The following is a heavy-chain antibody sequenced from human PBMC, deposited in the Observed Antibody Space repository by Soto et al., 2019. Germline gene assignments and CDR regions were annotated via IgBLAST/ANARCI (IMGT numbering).Heavy chain of an antibody. CDR3: ARSDIVVVPAAPRSVYYYYYYMDV. CDR2: INHSGST. J-gene: IGHJ6*03. D-gene: IGHD2-2*01. CDR1: GGSFSGYY. V-gene: IGHV4-34*01. Sequence: PSETLSLTCAVYGGSFSGYYWSWIRQPPGKGLEWIGEINHSGSTNYNPSLKSRVTISVDTSKNQFSLKLSSVTAADTAVYYCARSDIVVVPAAPRSVYYYYYYMDVWGKGTTVTVSS.